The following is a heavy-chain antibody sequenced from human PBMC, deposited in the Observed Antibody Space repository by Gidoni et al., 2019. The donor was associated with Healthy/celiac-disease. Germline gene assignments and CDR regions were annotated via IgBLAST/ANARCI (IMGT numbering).Heavy chain of an antibody. J-gene: IGHJ5*02. CDR1: GGTFSSYA. CDR3: ARDQGGIKGGIVGATTSNWFDP. V-gene: IGHV1-69*01. Sequence: QVQLVQSGAEVKKPGSSVKVSCKASGGTFSSYAISWVRQAPGQGLEWMGGIIPIFGTANYAQKFQGRVTITADESTSTAYMELSSLRSEDTAVYYCARDQGGIKGGIVGATTSNWFDPWGQGTLVTVSS. CDR2: IIPIFGTA. D-gene: IGHD1-26*01.